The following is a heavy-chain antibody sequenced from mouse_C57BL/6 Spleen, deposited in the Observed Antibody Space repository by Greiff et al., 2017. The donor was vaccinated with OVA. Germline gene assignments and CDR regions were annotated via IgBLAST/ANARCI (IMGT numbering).Heavy chain of an antibody. J-gene: IGHJ2*01. CDR3: ERSGGLRRGYCFDY. CDR1: GYTFTSYW. Sequence: QVQLQQPGAELVKPGASVKLSCKASGYTFTSYWMQWVKQRPGQGLEWIGEIDPSDSYTNYNQKFKGKATLTVDTSSSTAYMQLSSLTSEDSAVYYGERSGGLRRGYCFDYWGQGTTLTVSS. V-gene: IGHV1-50*01. D-gene: IGHD2-2*01. CDR2: IDPSDSYT.